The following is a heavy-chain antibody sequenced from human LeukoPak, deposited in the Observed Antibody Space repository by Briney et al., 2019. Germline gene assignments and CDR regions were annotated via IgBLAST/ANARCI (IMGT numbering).Heavy chain of an antibody. V-gene: IGHV1-8*01. D-gene: IGHD5-12*01. CDR2: MNPNSGNT. J-gene: IGHJ5*02. CDR3: ARGSGYDVYNWFDP. CDR1: GYTFTSYD. Sequence: GASVKVSCKASGYTFTSYDINWVRQATGQGLEWMGWMNPNSGNTGYAQKFQGRVTMTRNTSISTAYMELSSLRSEDTAVYYCARGSGYDVYNWFDPWGQGTLVTVSS.